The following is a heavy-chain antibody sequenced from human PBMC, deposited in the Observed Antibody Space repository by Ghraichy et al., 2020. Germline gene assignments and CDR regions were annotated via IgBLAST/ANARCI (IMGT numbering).Heavy chain of an antibody. J-gene: IGHJ4*02. V-gene: IGHV3-23*01. CDR3: AKAGCSSTSCYTDY. CDR1: GFTFSSYA. D-gene: IGHD2-2*02. Sequence: GGSLRLSCAASGFTFSSYAMSWVRQAPGKGLEWVSAISGSGGSTYYADSVKGRFTISRDNSKNTLYLQMNSLRAEDTAVYYCAKAGCSSTSCYTDYWGQGTLVTVSS. CDR2: ISGSGGST.